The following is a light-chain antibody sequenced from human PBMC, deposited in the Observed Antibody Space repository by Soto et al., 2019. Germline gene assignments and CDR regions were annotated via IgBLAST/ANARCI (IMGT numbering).Light chain of an antibody. CDR1: QSISTW. Sequence: DIKMTQSPSTLSTSIGDIVTITCRASQSISTWLAWYQQKPGQAPKVLIYDASTLQGGVPSRFSGSGSGTEFTLTISSLQPDDFATYYCQHYSTYSLLTFGGGTKVDIK. CDR2: DAS. J-gene: IGKJ4*01. CDR3: QHYSTYSLLT. V-gene: IGKV1-5*01.